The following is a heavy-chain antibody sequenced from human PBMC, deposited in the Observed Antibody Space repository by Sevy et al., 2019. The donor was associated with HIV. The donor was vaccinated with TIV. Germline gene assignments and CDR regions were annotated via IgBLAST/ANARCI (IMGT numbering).Heavy chain of an antibody. D-gene: IGHD3-3*01. CDR1: GFSFSDYN. Sequence: GGSLRLSCAASGFSFSDYNMNWVRQAPGKGLEWVSFISSGSGYIYYAASMKGRFTISRDNAKNSLYLQLNSLRAEDTAVYYCARDKTILEGRYGMDVWGQGTTVTVSS. CDR3: ARDKTILEGRYGMDV. J-gene: IGHJ6*02. CDR2: ISSGSGYI. V-gene: IGHV3-21*01.